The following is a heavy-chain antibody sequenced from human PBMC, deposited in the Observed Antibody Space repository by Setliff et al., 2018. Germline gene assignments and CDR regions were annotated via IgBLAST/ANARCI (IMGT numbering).Heavy chain of an antibody. Sequence: PSETLSLTCTVSGGSISSYYWSWIRQPAGKGLEWIGRIYTSGSTNYNPSLKSRVTMSVDTPKNQFSLKLSSVTAADTAVYYCARKGISALSGAFDMWGQGTMVTVSS. CDR1: GGSISSYY. D-gene: IGHD1-26*01. CDR3: ARKGISALSGAFDM. J-gene: IGHJ3*02. CDR2: IYTSGST. V-gene: IGHV4-4*07.